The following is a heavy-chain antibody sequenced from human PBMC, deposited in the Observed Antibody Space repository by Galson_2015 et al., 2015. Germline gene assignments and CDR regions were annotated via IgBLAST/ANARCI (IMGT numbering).Heavy chain of an antibody. CDR3: ARSERHCGGGTCYRHFDY. CDR2: IYSGGST. D-gene: IGHD2-15*01. CDR1: GFTVSSNY. Sequence: SLRLSCAASGFTVSSNYMSWVRQAPGKGLEWVSVIYSGGSTYYADSVKGRFTISRDNSKNTLYLQMNSLRAEDTAMYYCARSERHCGGGTCYRHFDYWGQGTLVTVSP. V-gene: IGHV3-53*01. J-gene: IGHJ4*02.